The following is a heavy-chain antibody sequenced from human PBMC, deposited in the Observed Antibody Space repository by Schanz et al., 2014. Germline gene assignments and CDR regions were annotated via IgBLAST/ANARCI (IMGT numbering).Heavy chain of an antibody. Sequence: QVKLQESGPGLVKPSETLSLTCNVSGGSISSSFWSWIRQPPGKGLEWIGYISYSGSTNYSPSLKSRVTISLDTSNNQISLKLRSVSAADTAVYYCARGKSGTYYTFDLWGPGTQVTVSS. V-gene: IGHV4-59*01. D-gene: IGHD1-26*01. J-gene: IGHJ4*02. CDR1: GGSISSSF. CDR2: ISYSGST. CDR3: ARGKSGTYYTFDL.